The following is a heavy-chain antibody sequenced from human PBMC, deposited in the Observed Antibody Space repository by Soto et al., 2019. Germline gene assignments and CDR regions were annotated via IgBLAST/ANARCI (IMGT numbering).Heavy chain of an antibody. CDR1: GFTFSSYW. Sequence: EVQLVESGGDLVQPGGSLRLSCAASGFTFSSYWMNWVRQAPGKGLVWVSRINSDGSSTSYADSVKGRFTISRDNAKNMLYLQMNSLRAEDTAVYYCARGGVRRARCCVDYYYMDVWGKGTTVTVSS. J-gene: IGHJ6*03. D-gene: IGHD3-10*01. CDR2: INSDGSST. CDR3: ARGGVRRARCCVDYYYMDV. V-gene: IGHV3-74*01.